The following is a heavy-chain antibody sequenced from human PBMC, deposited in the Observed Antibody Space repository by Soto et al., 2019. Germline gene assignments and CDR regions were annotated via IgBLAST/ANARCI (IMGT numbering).Heavy chain of an antibody. J-gene: IGHJ5*02. Sequence: QLQLQESGSGLLKPSQTLSLNCSVSGDSISSGGLSWNWLRQSPGRGLEWIGYIYYPGLTYYNPSLQSRVSMSLDTSENQVSLSLSSVTAPDSAVYYCGRGRRSKTATAGTGWFDPWGPGTLVTVSS. V-gene: IGHV4-30-2*06. CDR1: GDSISSGGLS. CDR3: GRGRRSKTATAGTGWFDP. CDR2: IYYPGLT. D-gene: IGHD6-13*01.